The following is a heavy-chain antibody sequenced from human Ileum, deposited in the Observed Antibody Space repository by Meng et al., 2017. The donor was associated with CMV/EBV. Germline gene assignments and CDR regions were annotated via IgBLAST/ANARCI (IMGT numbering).Heavy chain of an antibody. Sequence: QVQLQLWGAGLLRSSETLSLPCAVSGGSLSGYYCSWIRQPPGKGLEWIGGINYSESTNYNPSLKSRVTISVDMSKNQCSLKLRSATAADTGVYYCARRVGSGKYYFDSWSQGTLVTVSS. CDR1: GGSLSGYY. V-gene: IGHV4-34*01. J-gene: IGHJ4*02. CDR3: ARRVGSGKYYFDS. D-gene: IGHD3-10*01. CDR2: INYSEST.